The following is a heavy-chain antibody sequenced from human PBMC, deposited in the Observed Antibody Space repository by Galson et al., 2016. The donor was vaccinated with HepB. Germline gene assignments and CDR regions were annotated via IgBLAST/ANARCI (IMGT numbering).Heavy chain of an antibody. J-gene: IGHJ5*02. CDR1: GFTFDAYA. CDR2: ISWNSGTT. D-gene: IGHD6-13*01. V-gene: IGHV3-9*01. Sequence: SLRLSCAASGFTFDAYAMHWVRQAPGKGLEWVSGISWNSGTTGYADSVKGRFTISRDNAKNSLYLQMNSLRPEDTALYYCAKAGTYSSSKGWFDPWGQGTLVTVSS. CDR3: AKAGTYSSSKGWFDP.